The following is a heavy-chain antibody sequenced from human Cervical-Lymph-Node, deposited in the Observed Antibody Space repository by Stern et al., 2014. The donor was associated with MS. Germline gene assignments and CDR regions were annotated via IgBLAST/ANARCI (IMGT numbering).Heavy chain of an antibody. D-gene: IGHD2-2*01. CDR2: INPGDSDT. J-gene: IGHJ5*02. CDR3: ARRHCSSRRCGWFDP. CDR1: GYSFTSYW. Sequence: EVQLVVSGAEVKKPGESLKISCKGSGYSFTSYWIGWVRQMPGKGLEWMGIINPGDSDTRYSPSFQGPVTISADKSISTAYLQWSSLKASDTAMYYCARRHCSSRRCGWFDPWGQGTLVTVSS. V-gene: IGHV5-51*01.